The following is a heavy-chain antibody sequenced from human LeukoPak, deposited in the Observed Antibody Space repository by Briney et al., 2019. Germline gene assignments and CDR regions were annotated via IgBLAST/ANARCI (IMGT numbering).Heavy chain of an antibody. CDR1: GFTFSSYA. CDR2: ISGRGGNT. Sequence: PGGSLRPSCAASGFTFSSYAMSWVRQAPEKGLEWVSAISGRGGNTYYADSVKGRLTISRDNSKNTLFLQMNSLRAEDTAVYYCACAKNRAAGEWGEGTLVTVSS. D-gene: IGHD6-13*01. V-gene: IGHV3-23*01. CDR3: ACAKNRAAGE. J-gene: IGHJ4*02.